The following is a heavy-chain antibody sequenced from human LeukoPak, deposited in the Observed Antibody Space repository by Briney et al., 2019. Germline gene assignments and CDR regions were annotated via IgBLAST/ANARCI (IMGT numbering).Heavy chain of an antibody. V-gene: IGHV3-9*01. Sequence: SGGSLRLSCAASGFTFDGYAMHWVRQAPGKGLEWVSGISWNSGSIGYADSVKGRFAISRDNAKNSLYLQMNSLRAEDTAVYYCARCGVLAHDRYFDYWGQGTLVTVSS. CDR2: ISWNSGSI. D-gene: IGHD2-8*01. CDR1: GFTFDGYA. J-gene: IGHJ4*03. CDR3: ARCGVLAHDRYFDY.